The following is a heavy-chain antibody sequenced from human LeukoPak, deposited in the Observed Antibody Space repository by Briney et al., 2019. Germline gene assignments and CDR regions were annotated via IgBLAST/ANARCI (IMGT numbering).Heavy chain of an antibody. CDR3: ARDPDY. V-gene: IGHV4-59*01. CDR1: GASISNNQ. J-gene: IGHJ4*02. CDR2: IYYSRST. Sequence: KPSETLSLTCTVSGASISNNQWSWIRQPPGKGLEWIGCIYYSRSTNYNPSLKSRVTISVDTSKNQFSLKLTSVSAADTAVYYCARDPDYWGQGTLVAVSS.